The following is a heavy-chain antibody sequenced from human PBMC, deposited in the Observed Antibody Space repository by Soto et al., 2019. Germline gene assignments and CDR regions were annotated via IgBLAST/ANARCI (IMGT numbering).Heavy chain of an antibody. V-gene: IGHV3-48*02. D-gene: IGHD3-10*01. Sequence: PGGSVRLSCAASGFTFSNYNMNWVRQAPGKGREWGSYISRSSSSIYYADSVKGRFTISRDNAKNSLYLQMSSLRDEDTALYYCTRDHYNTSYRPTGMDVWGQGTTVTVSS. J-gene: IGHJ6*02. CDR1: GFTFSNYN. CDR3: TRDHYNTSYRPTGMDV. CDR2: ISRSSSSI.